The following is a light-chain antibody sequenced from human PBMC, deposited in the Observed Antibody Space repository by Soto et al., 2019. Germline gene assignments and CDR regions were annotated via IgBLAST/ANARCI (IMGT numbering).Light chain of an antibody. Sequence: QSVLTQPPSVSGAPGQRVTISCTGSSSNIGAGYDVHWYQQLPGTAPKLVIYGNRNRPSGVPDRFSGSKSGTSAFLAITGLQAEDEADYYCQSYDSSLSGSKVVFGGGTKLTVL. V-gene: IGLV1-40*01. CDR2: GNR. J-gene: IGLJ2*01. CDR3: QSYDSSLSGSKVV. CDR1: SSNIGAGYD.